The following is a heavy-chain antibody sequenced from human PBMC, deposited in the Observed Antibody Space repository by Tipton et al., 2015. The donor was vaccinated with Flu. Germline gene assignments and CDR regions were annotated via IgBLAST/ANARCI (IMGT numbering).Heavy chain of an antibody. J-gene: IGHJ4*02. CDR3: AKDRAIGPAGYYFDY. Sequence: SLRLSCAASGFIFSDFAMTWIRQAPGKGLEWVSTIKGAGQNAYYADSVKGRFTLSRDNSKNTLYLQMGSLRAEDMAVYYCAKDRAIGPAGYYFDYWGQGTLVTVSS. D-gene: IGHD2-2*01. V-gene: IGHV3-23*01. CDR1: GFIFSDFA. CDR2: IKGAGQNA.